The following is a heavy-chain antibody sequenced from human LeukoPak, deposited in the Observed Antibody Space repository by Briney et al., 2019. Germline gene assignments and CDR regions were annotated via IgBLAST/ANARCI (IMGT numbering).Heavy chain of an antibody. J-gene: IGHJ3*02. CDR3: ARSPDSSGYWGAFDI. D-gene: IGHD3-22*01. CDR2: ISYSGSA. V-gene: IGHV4-59*08. CDR1: GGSISGYY. Sequence: SETLSLTCTVSGGSISGYYWSWIRQPPGKGLEWIGYISYSGSADYNPSLKSRVTISVDTSKNKFSLKLTSVTAADTAVCYCARSPDSSGYWGAFDIWGQGTMVTVSS.